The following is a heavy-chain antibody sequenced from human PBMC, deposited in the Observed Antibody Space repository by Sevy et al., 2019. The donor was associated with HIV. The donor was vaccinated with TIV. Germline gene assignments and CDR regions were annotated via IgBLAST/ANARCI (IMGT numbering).Heavy chain of an antibody. Sequence: ASVKVSCKVSGYTLTRLAMHWVRQAPEKGLEWMGSFDPEDNERIYAQKWQGRFSMTEDTSTDTAYMELSNLRSEDTAVYYCATTKDYYENSGDPFDYWGQGTLVTVSS. CDR2: FDPEDNER. V-gene: IGHV1-24*01. J-gene: IGHJ4*02. CDR3: ATTKDYYENSGDPFDY. D-gene: IGHD3-22*01. CDR1: GYTLTRLA.